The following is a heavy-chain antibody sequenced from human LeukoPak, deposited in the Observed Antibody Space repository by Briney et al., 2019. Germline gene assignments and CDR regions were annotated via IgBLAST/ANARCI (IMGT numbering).Heavy chain of an antibody. D-gene: IGHD2-2*01. CDR1: GYTFTSYG. Sequence: GASVKVSCKASGYTFTSYGISWVRQAPGQGLEWMGGIIPIFGTANYAQKFQGRVTITADESTSTAYMELSSLRSEDTAVYYCARRVASVVPAAMAVGNWFDPWGQGTLVTVSS. V-gene: IGHV1-69*13. J-gene: IGHJ5*02. CDR3: ARRVASVVPAAMAVGNWFDP. CDR2: IIPIFGTA.